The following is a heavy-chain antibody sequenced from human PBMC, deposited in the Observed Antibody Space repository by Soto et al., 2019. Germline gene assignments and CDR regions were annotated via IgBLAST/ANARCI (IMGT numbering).Heavy chain of an antibody. CDR1: GFTFSNYI. V-gene: IGHV3-30-3*01. D-gene: IGHD3-10*01. CDR3: ARDDEGGSYCDLGY. Sequence: QVQLVESGGGVVQPGRSLRLSCAASGFTFSNYIMHWVRQAPGKGLEWVAIILHDGNNKYYADSVKGRFTISRDNSKNPLYLQMNSLRTEDTAIYYGARDDEGGSYCDLGYWGQGTLVTVSS. CDR2: ILHDGNNK. J-gene: IGHJ4*02.